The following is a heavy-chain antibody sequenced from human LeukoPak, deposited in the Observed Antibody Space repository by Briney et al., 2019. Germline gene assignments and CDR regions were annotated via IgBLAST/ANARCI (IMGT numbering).Heavy chain of an antibody. J-gene: IGHJ4*02. Sequence: SETLSLNCAVYGGSFSGYYWSWIRQPPGKGLEWIGEINHSGSTNYNPSLKSRVTISVDTSKNQFSLKLSSVTAANTAVYYCARGSTPPRYSSSPTGFDYWAKRSASRYSSSPTGFDYWGQGTLVTVSS. CDR3: ARGSTPPRYSSSPTGFDYWAKRSASRYSSSPTGFDY. V-gene: IGHV4-34*01. D-gene: IGHD6-13*01. CDR2: INHSGST. CDR1: GGSFSGYY.